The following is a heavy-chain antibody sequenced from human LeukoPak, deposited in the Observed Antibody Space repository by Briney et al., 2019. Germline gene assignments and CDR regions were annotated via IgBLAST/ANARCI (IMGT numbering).Heavy chain of an antibody. D-gene: IGHD6-19*01. CDR2: ISYDGSNT. V-gene: IGHV3-30*04. CDR1: GFTFSSYP. CDR3: ARGQSSGWYQDPFDY. J-gene: IGHJ4*02. Sequence: GGSLRLSCAASGFTFSSYPLHWVRQAPGKGLEWVAVISYDGSNTYYADSVKGRFTISRDKSKNTLYLQMSSLRLEDTAVYYCARGQSSGWYQDPFDYWGQGTLVTVPS.